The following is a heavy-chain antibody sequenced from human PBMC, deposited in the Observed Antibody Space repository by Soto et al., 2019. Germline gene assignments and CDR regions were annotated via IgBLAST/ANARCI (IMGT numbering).Heavy chain of an antibody. Sequence: ASVKVSCKASGYTFTSYGISWVRQAPGQGLEWMGWISAYNGNTNYAQKLQGRVTMTTDTSTSTAYMGLRSLRSDDTAVYYCARDIGHSSGWSELLFDYWGQGTLVTVSS. D-gene: IGHD6-19*01. J-gene: IGHJ4*02. CDR2: ISAYNGNT. CDR3: ARDIGHSSGWSELLFDY. CDR1: GYTFTSYG. V-gene: IGHV1-18*01.